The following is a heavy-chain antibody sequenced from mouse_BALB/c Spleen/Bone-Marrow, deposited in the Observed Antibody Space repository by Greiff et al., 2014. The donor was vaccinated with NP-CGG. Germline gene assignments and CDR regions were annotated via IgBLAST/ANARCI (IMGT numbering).Heavy chain of an antibody. CDR3: AREGYGNYAY. CDR2: INPSSGYT. V-gene: IGHV1-4*01. Sequence: QVQLQQSGAELARPGASVKMSCKASGYTFTSYTMHWVKQRPGQGLEWIGYINPSSGYTNYNQKFKDKATLTADKSPSTAYIQLSSLTSEDSAVYYCAREGYGNYAYWGQGTLVTVSA. J-gene: IGHJ3*01. CDR1: GYTFTSYT. D-gene: IGHD2-10*02.